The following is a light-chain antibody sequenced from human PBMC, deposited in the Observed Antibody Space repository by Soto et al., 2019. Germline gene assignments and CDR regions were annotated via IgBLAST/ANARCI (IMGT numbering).Light chain of an antibody. CDR3: QQYGSSPPYT. CDR1: QSVSSSY. J-gene: IGKJ2*01. V-gene: IGKV3-20*01. Sequence: EIVLTQSPGTLSLSPGERATLSCRASQSVSSSYLAWYQQKPGQAPRLLIYGASSRTTGIPDRCSGSGSGTHFTLTISRLDPEDFAVYYCQQYGSSPPYTFGQGTKLAIK. CDR2: GAS.